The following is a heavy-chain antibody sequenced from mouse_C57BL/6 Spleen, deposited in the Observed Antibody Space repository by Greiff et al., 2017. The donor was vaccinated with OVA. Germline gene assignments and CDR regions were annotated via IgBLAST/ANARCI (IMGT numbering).Heavy chain of an antibody. Sequence: EVQLQQSGPELVKPGASVKISCKASGYTFTDYYMNWVKQSHGKSLEWIGDINPNNGGTSYNQKFKGKATLTVDKSSSTAYMELRSLTSEDSAVYYCARSYYGNFLFDYWGQGTTLTVSS. CDR3: ARSYYGNFLFDY. J-gene: IGHJ2*01. CDR1: GYTFTDYY. CDR2: INPNNGGT. V-gene: IGHV1-26*01. D-gene: IGHD2-10*01.